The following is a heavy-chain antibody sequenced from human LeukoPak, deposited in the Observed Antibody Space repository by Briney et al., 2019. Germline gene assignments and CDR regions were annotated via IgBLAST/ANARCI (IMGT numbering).Heavy chain of an antibody. Sequence: SETLSLTCTVSGGPISTYYWNWIRQPPGKGLEWIGYIYHSGSTNYNPSLQSRVTISVDTSENQFSLNLNSVTAADTAVYYCARGGAARLHFQNWGQGTLVTVSS. D-gene: IGHD6-6*01. CDR1: GGPISTYY. J-gene: IGHJ1*01. V-gene: IGHV4-59*01. CDR3: ARGGAARLHFQN. CDR2: IYHSGST.